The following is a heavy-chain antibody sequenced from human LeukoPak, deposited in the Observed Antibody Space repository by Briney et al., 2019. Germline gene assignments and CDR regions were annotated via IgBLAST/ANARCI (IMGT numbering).Heavy chain of an antibody. D-gene: IGHD6-13*01. Sequence: PGGSRRLSCAASGFTFSSYSMNWVRQAPGKGLEGVAAISSSSRYIYYADSVKGRFTISRDNAKQSLYLQMNSLRAEDTAVYYCARDSSSCDYWGQGTLVTVSS. CDR1: GFTFSSYS. V-gene: IGHV3-21*01. CDR2: ISSSSRYI. J-gene: IGHJ4*02. CDR3: ARDSSSCDY.